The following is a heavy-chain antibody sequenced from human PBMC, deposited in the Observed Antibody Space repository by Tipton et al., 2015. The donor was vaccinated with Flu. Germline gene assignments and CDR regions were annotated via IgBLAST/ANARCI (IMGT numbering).Heavy chain of an antibody. CDR2: IYASGTA. D-gene: IGHD5-12*01. Sequence: LRLSCSVSGGSIGSGSYYWTWIRQPAGKALEWIGRIYASGTANYNPSLKSRVTISIGTSKNQFSLKLRSVTAADTAVYYCARSGYDTAYYFYYGMDVWGQGTAVSVSS. CDR3: ARSGYDTAYYFYYGMDV. J-gene: IGHJ6*02. V-gene: IGHV4-61*02. CDR1: GGSIGSGSYY.